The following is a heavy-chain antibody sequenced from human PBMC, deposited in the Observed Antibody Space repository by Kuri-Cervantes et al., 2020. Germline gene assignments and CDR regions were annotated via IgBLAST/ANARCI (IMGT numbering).Heavy chain of an antibody. CDR1: GGTFSSYA. Sequence: ASVKVSCKASGGTFSSYAISWVRQAPGQGLEWMGWISAYNGNTNYAQKLQGRVTMTTDTSTSTAYMELSSLRSEDTAVYYCARDWGIAVAGTKGDAFDIWGQGTMVTVSS. V-gene: IGHV1-18*01. J-gene: IGHJ3*02. D-gene: IGHD6-19*01. CDR2: ISAYNGNT. CDR3: ARDWGIAVAGTKGDAFDI.